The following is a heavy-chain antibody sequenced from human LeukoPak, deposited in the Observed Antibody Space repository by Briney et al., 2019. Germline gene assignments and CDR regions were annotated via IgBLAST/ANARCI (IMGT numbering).Heavy chain of an antibody. D-gene: IGHD4-17*01. J-gene: IGHJ4*02. Sequence: PGGSLRLSCAASGFTFSSYAMSWVRQAPGKGLEWVSAISGSGGCTYYADSVKGRFTISRDNSKNALYLQMNSLRAEDTAVYYCAKDRDGDPTFDYWGQGTLVTVSS. CDR3: AKDRDGDPTFDY. CDR1: GFTFSSYA. CDR2: ISGSGGCT. V-gene: IGHV3-23*01.